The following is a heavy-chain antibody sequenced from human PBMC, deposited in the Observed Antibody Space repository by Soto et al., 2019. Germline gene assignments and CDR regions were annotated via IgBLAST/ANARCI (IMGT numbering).Heavy chain of an antibody. CDR1: GYTFTSYD. D-gene: IGHD3-3*01. CDR3: ARTRGYDFWSGLNYYYYMDV. CDR2: MNPNSGNT. Sequence: GASVKVACKTSGYTFTSYDISWVRQAPGQGLEWMGWMNPNSGNTGYAQKFQGRVTMTRNTSISTAYMGLSSLRSEDTAVYYCARTRGYDFWSGLNYYYYMDVWGKGTTVTVSS. J-gene: IGHJ6*03. V-gene: IGHV1-8*01.